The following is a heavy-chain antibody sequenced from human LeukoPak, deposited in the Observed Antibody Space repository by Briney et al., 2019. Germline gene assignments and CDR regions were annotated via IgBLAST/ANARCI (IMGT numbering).Heavy chain of an antibody. V-gene: IGHV3-43*02. CDR3: AKALYDYVWGSFFDY. CDR2: IGGDGGST. Sequence: PGGSLRLSCAASGFTVSSNYMSWVRQAPGKGLEWVSLIGGDGGSTYYADSVKGRFTISRDNSKNSLYLQMNSLRTEDTALYYCAKALYDYVWGSFFDYWGQGTLVTVSS. CDR1: GFTVSSNY. J-gene: IGHJ4*02. D-gene: IGHD3-16*01.